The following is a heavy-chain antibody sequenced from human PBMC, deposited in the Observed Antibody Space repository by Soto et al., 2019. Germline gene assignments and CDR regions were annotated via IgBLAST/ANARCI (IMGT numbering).Heavy chain of an antibody. V-gene: IGHV1-2*04. J-gene: IGHJ4*02. CDR3: ARDLGPNHQYYDFWSGYYRGYYFDY. CDR2: INPNSGGT. Sequence: GASVKVSCKASGYTFTGYYMHWVRQAPGQGLEWMGWINPNSGGTNYAQKFQGWVTMTRDTSISTAYMELSRLRSDDTAVYYCARDLGPNHQYYDFWSGYYRGYYFDYWGQGTLVTVSS. CDR1: GYTFTGYY. D-gene: IGHD3-3*01.